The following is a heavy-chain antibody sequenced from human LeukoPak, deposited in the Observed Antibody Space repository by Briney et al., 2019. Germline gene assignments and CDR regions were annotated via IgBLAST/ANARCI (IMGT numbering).Heavy chain of an antibody. CDR2: MNPSSGNT. CDR1: GYTFTSYD. Sequence: GASVKVSCKASGYTFTSYDINWVRQAPGQGLEWMGWMNPSSGNTGYAQKFQGRVTMTRDASITTAYMVLHGLRSEDTAVYYCARGSAAASDYWGRGTLVTVSS. CDR3: ARGSAAASDY. J-gene: IGHJ4*02. D-gene: IGHD2-2*01. V-gene: IGHV1-8*01.